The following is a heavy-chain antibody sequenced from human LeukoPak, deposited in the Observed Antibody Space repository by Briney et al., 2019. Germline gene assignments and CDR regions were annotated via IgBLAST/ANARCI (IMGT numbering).Heavy chain of an antibody. CDR1: GFTFSSYW. J-gene: IGHJ4*02. CDR3: ARGELRYFDWLLFPPDY. CDR2: IKQDGSEK. D-gene: IGHD3-9*01. Sequence: GGSLRLSCAASGFTFSSYWMSWVRQAPGKGLEWVANIKQDGSEKYYVDSVKGRFTISRDNAKNSLYLQMNSLRAEDTAVYYCARGELRYFDWLLFPPDYWGQGTLVTVSS. V-gene: IGHV3-7*04.